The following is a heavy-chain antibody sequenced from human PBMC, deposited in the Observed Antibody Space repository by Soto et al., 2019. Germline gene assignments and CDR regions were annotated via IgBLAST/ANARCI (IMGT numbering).Heavy chain of an antibody. CDR3: AKDNYGDYMDHYYYYYYGMDV. V-gene: IGHV3-23*01. Sequence: GGSLRLSCAASGFTFSSYAMSWVRQAPGKGLEWVSAISGSGGSTYYADSGKGRFTNSRDNSKNTLYLQMNSLRAEDTAVYYCAKDNYGDYMDHYYYYYYGMDVWGQGTTVTVSS. J-gene: IGHJ6*02. D-gene: IGHD4-17*01. CDR1: GFTFSSYA. CDR2: ISGSGGST.